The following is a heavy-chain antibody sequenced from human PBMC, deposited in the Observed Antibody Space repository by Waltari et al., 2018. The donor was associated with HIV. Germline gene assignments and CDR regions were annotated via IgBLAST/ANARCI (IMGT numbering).Heavy chain of an antibody. CDR1: GFPFSRYW. Sequence: EAQMVGSGGGVVQPGGSLRLSCSASGFPFSRYWMHGVRQAPGKGLVVVSGINREGSTIRYADSVKGRFTISRDNAKNTLYLQMNSLRAEDTALYYCARGQYYSMDVWGQGTTVTVSS. CDR2: INREGSTI. V-gene: IGHV3-74*01. CDR3: ARGQYYSMDV. D-gene: IGHD3-10*01. J-gene: IGHJ6*02.